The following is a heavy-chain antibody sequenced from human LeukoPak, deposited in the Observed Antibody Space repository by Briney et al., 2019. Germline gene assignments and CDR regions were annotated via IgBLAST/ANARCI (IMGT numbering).Heavy chain of an antibody. D-gene: IGHD6-19*01. CDR2: INHSGST. V-gene: IGHV4-34*01. Sequence: SETLSLTCAAYGGSFSGYYWSWIRQPPGKGLEWIGEINHSGSTNYNPSLKSRVTISVDTSKNQFSLKLSSVTAADTAVYYCASRRLNSSGSYYYFDYWGQGTLVTVSS. J-gene: IGHJ4*02. CDR3: ASRRLNSSGSYYYFDY. CDR1: GGSFSGYY.